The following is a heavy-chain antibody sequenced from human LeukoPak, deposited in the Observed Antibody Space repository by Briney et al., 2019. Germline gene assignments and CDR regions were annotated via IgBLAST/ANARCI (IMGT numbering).Heavy chain of an antibody. Sequence: GGSLRLSCAASGFTFSSYGMHWVRQAPGKGLEWVAFIRYDGSNKYYADSVKGRFTISRDNSKNTLYLQMNSLRAEDTAVYYCAKDFHDFWGVHPGAFDIWGQGTMVTVSS. CDR2: IRYDGSNK. D-gene: IGHD3-3*01. J-gene: IGHJ3*02. V-gene: IGHV3-30*02. CDR3: AKDFHDFWGVHPGAFDI. CDR1: GFTFSSYG.